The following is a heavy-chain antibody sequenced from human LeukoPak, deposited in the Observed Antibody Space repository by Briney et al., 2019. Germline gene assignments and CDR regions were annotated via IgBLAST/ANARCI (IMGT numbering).Heavy chain of an antibody. CDR1: GGSITSYY. D-gene: IGHD5-18*01. V-gene: IGHV4-59*08. CDR3: ARHRSAMAIFDS. J-gene: IGHJ4*02. Sequence: SETLSLTCSVSGGSITSYYWSWIRQPPGKGLEWIGYIFSSGSTNYSPSLKSRVTISVDTSNNQFSLKLNSLTAADTAVYYCARHRSAMAIFDSWGQGALVTVSS. CDR2: IFSSGST.